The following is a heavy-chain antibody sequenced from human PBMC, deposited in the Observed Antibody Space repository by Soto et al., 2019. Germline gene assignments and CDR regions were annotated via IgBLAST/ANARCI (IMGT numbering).Heavy chain of an antibody. CDR1: GYSFPSYW. D-gene: IGHD1-26*01. J-gene: IGHJ6*02. V-gene: IGHV5-10-1*01. CDR2: LDPSDSYT. CDR3: ARGSGSYPDYYYYGMDV. Sequence: GESLQIPCKGSGYSFPSYWIGWVRQMPGKGLDWMGRLDPSDSYTNYSPSFQGHVTISADKSISTAYLQWSSLKASDTAMYYCARGSGSYPDYYYYGMDVWGQGTTVTVSS.